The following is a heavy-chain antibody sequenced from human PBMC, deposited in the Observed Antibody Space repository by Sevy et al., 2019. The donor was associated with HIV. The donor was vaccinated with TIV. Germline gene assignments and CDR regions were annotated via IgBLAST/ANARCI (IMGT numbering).Heavy chain of an antibody. V-gene: IGHV3-7*01. CDR2: INQGGSQE. J-gene: IGHJ1*01. D-gene: IGHD2-2*01. Sequence: GGSLRLSCAASGLTFSSYWMTWVRQAPGKGLEWVANINQGGSQEYYVDSVKGRFTISRDNAKNSLYLQMNSLSAEDTAVYYCTSILPAGVPAEYFQHWGQGTLVTVSS. CDR3: TSILPAGVPAEYFQH. CDR1: GLTFSSYW.